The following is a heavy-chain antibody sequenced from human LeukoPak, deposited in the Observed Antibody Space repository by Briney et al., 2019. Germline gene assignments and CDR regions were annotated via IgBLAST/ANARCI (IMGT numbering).Heavy chain of an antibody. CDR2: MSHDGSNE. V-gene: IGHV3-30-3*01. Sequence: PGGSLRLSCAASGFTFSSYAMSWVRQAPGKGVEWVAVMSHDGSNEYYGDSVKGRVTISRDNSKNTLFLQMHSLRAEDTATYYCARRGSSGCFDFWGQGTLVTVSS. CDR1: GFTFSSYA. CDR3: ARRGSSGCFDF. J-gene: IGHJ4*02. D-gene: IGHD6-19*01.